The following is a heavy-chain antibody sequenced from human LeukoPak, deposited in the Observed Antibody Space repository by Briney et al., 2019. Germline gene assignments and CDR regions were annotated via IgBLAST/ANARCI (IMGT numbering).Heavy chain of an antibody. D-gene: IGHD3-16*01. V-gene: IGHV3-73*01. CDR3: TRAGDDYVWEDFDY. CDR2: IRGKANSYAT. J-gene: IGHJ4*02. Sequence: GGSLRLSCAASGFTSSGSAMHWVRQASGKGLEWVGRIRGKANSYATAYAASVKGRFTISRDDSKNTAYLQMNSLKTEDTAVYYCTRAGDDYVWEDFDYWGQGTLVTVSS. CDR1: GFTSSGSA.